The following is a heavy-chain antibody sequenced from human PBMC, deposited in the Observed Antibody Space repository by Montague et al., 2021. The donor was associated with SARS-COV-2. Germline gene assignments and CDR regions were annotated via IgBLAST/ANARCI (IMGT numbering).Heavy chain of an antibody. CDR2: KYHSGST. CDR3: APLGYCGSDNCYRVN. CDR1: TRSFRGSN. V-gene: IGHV4-34*01. J-gene: IGHJ4*02. D-gene: IGHD2-2*01. Sequence: SETLSLTCAVHTRSFRGSNRGRFRHSPGKEVVWFVEKYHSGSTNYNPSLQSRVTISVDKSKNQFSLNLRSVTAADTAVYHCAPLGYCGSDNCYRVNWGQGTLVTVSS.